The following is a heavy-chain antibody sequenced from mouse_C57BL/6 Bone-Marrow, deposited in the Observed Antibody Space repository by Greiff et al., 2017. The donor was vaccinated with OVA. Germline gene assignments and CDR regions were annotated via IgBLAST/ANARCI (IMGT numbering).Heavy chain of an antibody. CDR1: GYTFTSYW. D-gene: IGHD4-1*01. CDR3: ASQGLGRGYFDV. CDR2: IHPNSGST. J-gene: IGHJ1*03. Sequence: QVQLKQPGAELVKPGASVKLSCKASGYTFTSYWMHWVKQRPGQGLEWIGMIHPNSGSTNYNEKFKSKATLTVDKSSSTAYMQLSSLTSEDSAVYYCASQGLGRGYFDVWGTGTTVTVSS. V-gene: IGHV1-64*01.